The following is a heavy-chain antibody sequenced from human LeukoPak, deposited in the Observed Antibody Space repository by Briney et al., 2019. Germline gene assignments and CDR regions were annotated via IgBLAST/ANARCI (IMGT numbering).Heavy chain of an antibody. V-gene: IGHV3-33*06. J-gene: IGHJ4*02. CDR1: GFTFSSYG. Sequence: GRSLRLSCAASGFTFSSYGMHWVRQAPGKGLEWVAVIWYDGSNKYYADSVKGRFTISRDNSKNTLYLQMNSLRAEDMAVYYCPKDSGRSRYFDYWGQGPLVTVSS. D-gene: IGHD2-2*01. CDR2: IWYDGSNK. CDR3: PKDSGRSRYFDY.